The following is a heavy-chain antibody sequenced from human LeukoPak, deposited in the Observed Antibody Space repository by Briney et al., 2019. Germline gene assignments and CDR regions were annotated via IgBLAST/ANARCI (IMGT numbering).Heavy chain of an antibody. D-gene: IGHD5-18*01. V-gene: IGHV3-48*04. CDR1: AFIFSGHW. Sequence: PGGSLRLSCEGSAFIFSGHWMNWVRQAPGKGLEWVSYISSSGSTIYYADSVKGRFTISRDNAKNSLYLQMNSLRAEDTAVYYCARDPVDTALDGDFDYWGQGTLVTVSS. J-gene: IGHJ4*02. CDR2: ISSSGSTI. CDR3: ARDPVDTALDGDFDY.